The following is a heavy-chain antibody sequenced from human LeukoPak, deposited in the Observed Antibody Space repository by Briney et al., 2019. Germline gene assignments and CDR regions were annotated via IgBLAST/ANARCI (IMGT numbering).Heavy chain of an antibody. CDR2: INPNSGGT. V-gene: IGHV1-2*02. CDR3: ARDSRNGYSYGLIDY. Sequence: SVKVSCKASGYTFTGYYMHWVRQAPGQGLEWMGWINPNSGGTNYAQKFQGRVTMTRDTSISTAYMELSRLRSDDTAVYYCARDSRNGYSYGLIDYWGQGTLVTVSS. D-gene: IGHD5-18*01. J-gene: IGHJ4*02. CDR1: GYTFTGYY.